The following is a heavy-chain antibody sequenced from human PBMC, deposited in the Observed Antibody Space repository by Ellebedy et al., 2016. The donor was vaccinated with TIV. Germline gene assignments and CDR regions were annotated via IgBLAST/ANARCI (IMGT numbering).Heavy chain of an antibody. CDR1: GFTFGSYG. CDR3: ARDYSGYYVFDY. CDR2: IFYDGSNI. V-gene: IGHV3-33*01. Sequence: GESLKISCAASGFTFGSYGMHWVRQAPGKGLERVANIFYDGSNINYADSVKGRFTIFRENIKNTLYLQMNALRAEDTALYYCARDYSGYYVFDYWGQGTLVTVSS. D-gene: IGHD3-22*01. J-gene: IGHJ4*02.